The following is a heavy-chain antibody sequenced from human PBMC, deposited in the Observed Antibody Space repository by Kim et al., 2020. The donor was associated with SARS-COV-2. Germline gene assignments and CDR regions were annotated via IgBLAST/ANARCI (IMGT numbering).Heavy chain of an antibody. CDR2: IIPIFGTT. J-gene: IGHJ4*02. CDR3: ARVPGEVNYYGSGSYGIDY. CDR1: GDTFSSYA. D-gene: IGHD3-10*01. Sequence: SVKVSCKASGDTFSSYAISWVRQAPGQGLEWMGWIIPIFGTTNYAQKFQGRVTMTTDTSTSTAYMELRSLRSEDTAVYYCARVPGEVNYYGSGSYGIDYWGQGTLVTVSS. V-gene: IGHV1-69*05.